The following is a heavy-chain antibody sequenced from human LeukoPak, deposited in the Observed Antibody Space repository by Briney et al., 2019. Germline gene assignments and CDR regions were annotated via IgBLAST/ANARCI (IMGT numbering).Heavy chain of an antibody. Sequence: PGGSLRLSCAASGFTVSSNFMSWVRQAPGQGLEWVANINEDGSDKYYVDSVKGRFTISRDNARNSVYLQMNGLRAEDTAVYYCARNLRLHTPRTFDIWGQGTMVTVSS. CDR3: ARNLRLHTPRTFDI. CDR2: INEDGSDK. J-gene: IGHJ3*02. D-gene: IGHD5-24*01. V-gene: IGHV3-7*05. CDR1: GFTVSSNF.